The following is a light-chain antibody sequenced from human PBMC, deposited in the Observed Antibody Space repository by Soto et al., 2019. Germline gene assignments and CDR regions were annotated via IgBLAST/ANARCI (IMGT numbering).Light chain of an antibody. CDR3: QQNKNWPL. Sequence: EIVMTQSPATLSVSPGEGVTLSCRASQSVRSHLAWYQQKPGQPPRLLIYGASTRATGIPARFSGSGFGTEFTLTISSLQSEDFAVYYCQQNKNWPLFGQGTRLEIK. CDR2: GAS. V-gene: IGKV3-15*01. CDR1: QSVRSH. J-gene: IGKJ5*01.